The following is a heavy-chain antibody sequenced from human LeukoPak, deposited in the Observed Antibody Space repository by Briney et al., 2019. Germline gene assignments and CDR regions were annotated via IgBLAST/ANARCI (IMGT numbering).Heavy chain of an antibody. V-gene: IGHV5-51*01. CDR1: GYSFTSYW. Sequence: GESLQISCKGSGYSFTSYWIGWVRQVPGKGLEWMGIIYPGDSDTRYSPSFQGQVTISADKSISTAYLQWSSLKASDTAMYYCARKPHSSSWYSNWFDPWGQGTLVTVSS. D-gene: IGHD6-13*01. CDR2: IYPGDSDT. CDR3: ARKPHSSSWYSNWFDP. J-gene: IGHJ5*02.